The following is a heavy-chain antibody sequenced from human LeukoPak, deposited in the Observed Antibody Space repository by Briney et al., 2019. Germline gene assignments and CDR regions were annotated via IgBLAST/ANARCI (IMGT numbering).Heavy chain of an antibody. D-gene: IGHD1-26*01. Sequence: SETLSLTCTVSGGSISGHHWTWIRQPPGTGLEWIGYFYDSGDFNYNPSLKSRVTIWMDMSNNQFSLTMSSVTAADTAMYYCARLLRPGGRKGDAFDIWAKGHWSPSLQ. V-gene: IGHV4-59*08. CDR1: GGSISGHH. J-gene: IGHJ3*02. CDR3: ARLLRPGGRKGDAFDI. CDR2: FYDSGDF.